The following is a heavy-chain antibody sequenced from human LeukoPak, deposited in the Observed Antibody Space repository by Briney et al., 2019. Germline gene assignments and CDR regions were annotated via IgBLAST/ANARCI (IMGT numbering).Heavy chain of an antibody. Sequence: SVKVSCKASGGTFSSYAISWVRQAPGQGLEWMGGVIPIFGTANYAQKFQGRVTITTSESTSTSYMELSSLRSEDTAVYYCARGSYGSGRSYYYYYMDVWGKGTTVTVSS. CDR3: ARGSYGSGRSYYYYYMDV. CDR2: VIPIFGTA. D-gene: IGHD3-10*01. CDR1: GGTFSSYA. J-gene: IGHJ6*03. V-gene: IGHV1-69*05.